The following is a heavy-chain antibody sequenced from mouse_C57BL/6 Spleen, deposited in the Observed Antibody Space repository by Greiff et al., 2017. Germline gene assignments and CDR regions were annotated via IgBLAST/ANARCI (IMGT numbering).Heavy chain of an antibody. CDR1: GFTFSNYW. V-gene: IGHV6-3*01. D-gene: IGHD2-5*01. CDR2: IRLKSDNYAT. CDR3: TAAYYSNYVPWFAY. Sequence: DVKLVESGGGLVQPGGSMKLSCVASGFTFSNYWMNWVRQSPEKGLEWVAQIRLKSDNYATHYAESVKGRFTISRDDSKSSVYLQMNHLRAEDTGIYYCTAAYYSNYVPWFAYWGQGTLVTVSA. J-gene: IGHJ3*01.